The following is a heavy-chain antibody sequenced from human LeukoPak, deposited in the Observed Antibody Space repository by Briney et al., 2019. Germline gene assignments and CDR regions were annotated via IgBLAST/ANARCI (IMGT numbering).Heavy chain of an antibody. D-gene: IGHD3-10*01. V-gene: IGHV1-69*06. CDR1: GGTFSSYA. CDR2: IIPIFGTA. J-gene: IGHJ5*02. CDR3: ARAALLWFGEGWFDP. Sequence: SVKVSCKASGGTFSSYAISWVRQAPGQGLEWMGGIIPIFGTANYAQKFQGRVTITADKSTSTAYMELSSLGSEDTAVYYCARAALLWFGEGWFDPWGQGTLVTVSS.